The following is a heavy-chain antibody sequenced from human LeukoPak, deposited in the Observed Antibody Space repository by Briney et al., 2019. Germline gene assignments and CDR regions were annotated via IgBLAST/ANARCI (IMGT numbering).Heavy chain of an antibody. D-gene: IGHD5-18*01. CDR2: IKPSGGT. Sequence: PSETLSLTCAVYGGSFSDYSWSWIRQPPGKGLEWIGEIKPSGGTNHNPSLMSRVSMSVDTSKNQISLRVSSVTAAETAVYYCARIGYSFSINDWSRTGLGAYPTKYYYYMDVWGKGTTVTVSS. V-gene: IGHV4-34*01. CDR1: GGSFSDYS. J-gene: IGHJ6*03. CDR3: ARIGYSFSINDWSRTGLGAYPTKYYYYMDV.